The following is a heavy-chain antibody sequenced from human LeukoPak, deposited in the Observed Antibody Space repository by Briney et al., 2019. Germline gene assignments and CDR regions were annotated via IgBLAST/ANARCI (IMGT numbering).Heavy chain of an antibody. D-gene: IGHD6-19*01. Sequence: PGGSLRLSCAASGFTFSSYEMSWVRQAPGKGLEWVSAISGSGGSTYYADSVKGRFTISRDNSKNTGFLQMNNLRAEDTAVYYCAKRAAVSGIVGPFDYWGQGTLVTVSS. J-gene: IGHJ4*02. V-gene: IGHV3-23*01. CDR3: AKRAAVSGIVGPFDY. CDR1: GFTFSSYE. CDR2: ISGSGGST.